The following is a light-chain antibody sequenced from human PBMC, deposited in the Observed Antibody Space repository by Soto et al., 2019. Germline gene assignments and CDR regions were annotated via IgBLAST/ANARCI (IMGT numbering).Light chain of an antibody. J-gene: IGKJ1*01. CDR2: AAY. V-gene: IGKV1-27*01. CDR1: QDISIY. Sequence: DIQMTQSPSSLSASVGDRVTITCRASQDISIYLAWYQQKPGKVPKLLIYAAYTLQSGVPSRFSGSGSGTDFTLTISSLPPEDVATYYCQKYNSAPRTFGQGTKVEIK. CDR3: QKYNSAPRT.